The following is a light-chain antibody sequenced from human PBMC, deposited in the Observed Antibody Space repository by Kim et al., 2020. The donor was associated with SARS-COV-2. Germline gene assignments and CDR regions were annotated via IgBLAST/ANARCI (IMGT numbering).Light chain of an antibody. V-gene: IGLV2-11*01. Sequence: VTTSCTGTSSDVGGFNYVTWYQQHPGKAPKLMIYDVTKRPSGVPDRFSGSKSGNTASLTISGLQGEDEADYYCCSYAGSYTEVFGGGTQLTVL. CDR1: SSDVGGFNY. J-gene: IGLJ2*01. CDR3: CSYAGSYTEV. CDR2: DVT.